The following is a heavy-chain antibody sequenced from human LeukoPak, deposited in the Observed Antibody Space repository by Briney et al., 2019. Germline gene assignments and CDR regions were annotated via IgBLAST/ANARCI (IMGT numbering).Heavy chain of an antibody. V-gene: IGHV1-24*01. D-gene: IGHD3-10*01. J-gene: IGHJ4*02. CDR1: GYTLTELS. CDR3: ARDYSRVYYGSGSPRDY. Sequence: ASVKVSCKVSGYTLTELSMHWVRQAPGKGLEWMGGFDPEDGETIYAQKFQGRVTMTEDTSTDTAYMELSRLRSDDTAVYYCARDYSRVYYGSGSPRDYWGQGTLVTVSS. CDR2: FDPEDGET.